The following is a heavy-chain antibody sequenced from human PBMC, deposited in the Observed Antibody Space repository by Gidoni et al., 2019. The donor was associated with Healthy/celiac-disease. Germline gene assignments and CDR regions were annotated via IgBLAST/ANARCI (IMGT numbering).Heavy chain of an antibody. CDR3: ARGGSYFWEFDY. V-gene: IGHV4-30-4*07. J-gene: IGHJ4*02. D-gene: IGHD1-26*01. Sequence: QVQLQESGPGLVKPAQTLSITCDVTSGSSSSGGYSWSWIRQPPGKGLEWIWYIYYSGSTYYNPSLKSRVTISVDTSKNQFSLKLSSVTAADTAVYYCARGGSYFWEFDYWGQGTLVTVSS. CDR2: IYYSGST. CDR1: SGSSSSGGYS.